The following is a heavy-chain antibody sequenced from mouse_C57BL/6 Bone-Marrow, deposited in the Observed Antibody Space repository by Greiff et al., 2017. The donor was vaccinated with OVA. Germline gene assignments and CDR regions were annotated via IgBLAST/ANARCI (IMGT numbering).Heavy chain of an antibody. J-gene: IGHJ2*01. CDR2: ISNGGGSI. CDR3: ASHSYYGVDY. Sequence: EVQVVESGGGLVQPGGSLKLSCAASGFTFSDYYMYWVRQTPEKRLEWVAYISNGGGSIYYPDTVKGRFTISRDNAKNTLYLQMSRLKSEDTAMYYCASHSYYGVDYWGQGTTLTVSS. V-gene: IGHV5-12*01. CDR1: GFTFSDYY. D-gene: IGHD2-10*01.